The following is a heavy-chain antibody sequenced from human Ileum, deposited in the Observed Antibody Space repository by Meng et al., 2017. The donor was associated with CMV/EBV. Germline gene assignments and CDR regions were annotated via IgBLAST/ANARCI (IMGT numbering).Heavy chain of an antibody. CDR3: AMNGRRFLEWLSPDF. CDR2: IHYAGSNK. J-gene: IGHJ4*02. Sequence: SGLTFRAYGMHWVRQAPGKGLEWVAFIHYAGSNKYYADSVKGRFTISRDNSKNTLFLQMNSLTSEDTAVYYCAMNGRRFLEWLSPDFWGQGTLVTVSS. V-gene: IGHV3-30*02. D-gene: IGHD3-3*01. CDR1: GLTFRAYG.